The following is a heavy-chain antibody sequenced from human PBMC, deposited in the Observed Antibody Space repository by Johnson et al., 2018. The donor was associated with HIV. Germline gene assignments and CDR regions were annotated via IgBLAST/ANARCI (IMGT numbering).Heavy chain of an antibody. CDR1: RFTFSSND. J-gene: IGHJ3*02. CDR2: MGTAGDT. Sequence: VQLVESGGGLVQPGGSLRLSCAASRFTFSSNDMHWVRQATGKGLEWVSTMGTAGDTYYAGSVKGRFTVSRENAKNSLYLQMNSLRAGDTAVYYCARGGSRTTIFGVDINLGGFDIWGQGTMVTVSS. V-gene: IGHV3-13*01. D-gene: IGHD3-3*01. CDR3: ARGGSRTTIFGVDINLGGFDI.